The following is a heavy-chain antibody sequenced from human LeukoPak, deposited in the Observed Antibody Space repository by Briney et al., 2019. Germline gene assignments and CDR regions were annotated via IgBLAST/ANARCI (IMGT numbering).Heavy chain of an antibody. V-gene: IGHV3-23*01. CDR1: GFTFSSYA. D-gene: IGHD3-10*01. CDR3: AKEHATTSLLRYLGY. Sequence: PGGSLRLSCAASGFTFSSYAMSWVRQAPGKGLEWVSGISGSGGGRYYADSVKDRFTISRDNSKNTLYLQMNSLRAEDTAVYYCAKEHATTSLLRYLGYWGQGTLVTVSS. CDR2: ISGSGGGR. J-gene: IGHJ4*02.